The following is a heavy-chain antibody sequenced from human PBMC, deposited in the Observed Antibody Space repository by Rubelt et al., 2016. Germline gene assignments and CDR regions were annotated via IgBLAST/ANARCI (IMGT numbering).Heavy chain of an antibody. J-gene: IGHJ4*02. CDR3: ARDSGESGYDPKYFDY. V-gene: IGHV1-2*02. Sequence: QVQLVQSGAEVKKPGASVKVSCKASGYTFSAYYMHWVRQAPGQGLEWMGWINPNSGDTKLAKKFQGGGTMTSDTAISTAYMEVSRLRADDTAVYYWARDSGESGYDPKYFDYWGQGTLVTVSS. D-gene: IGHD5-12*01. CDR1: GYTFSAYY. CDR2: INPNSGDT.